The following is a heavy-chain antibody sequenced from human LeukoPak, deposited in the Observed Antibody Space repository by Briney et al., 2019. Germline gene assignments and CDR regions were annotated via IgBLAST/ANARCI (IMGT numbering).Heavy chain of an antibody. CDR1: GFTFRHYA. CDR3: VRARAGGLDY. CDR2: LSFDGAHK. J-gene: IGHJ4*02. Sequence: GGSLRLSCAASGFTFRHYAVHWVRQAPGRGLEWVAVLSFDGAHKYYAESVKGRFTISRDNSNNTLFLQMDSLRIEDTALYYCVRARAGGLDYWGQGTLVTVSS. V-gene: IGHV3-30*04. D-gene: IGHD3-16*01.